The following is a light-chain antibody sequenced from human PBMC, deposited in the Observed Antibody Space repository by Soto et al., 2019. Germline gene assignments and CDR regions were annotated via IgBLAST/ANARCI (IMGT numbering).Light chain of an antibody. CDR2: AAS. CDR3: QQLTNYPLT. Sequence: IQLTQSPSFLSASVGDRLTITCRASQGIASSLAWYQQKPGKAPKLLINAASTLQGGVPSRFSGSGSGTEFTLTISSLHPEDFATYYCQQLTNYPLTFGGGTEVEI. V-gene: IGKV1-9*01. J-gene: IGKJ4*01. CDR1: QGIASS.